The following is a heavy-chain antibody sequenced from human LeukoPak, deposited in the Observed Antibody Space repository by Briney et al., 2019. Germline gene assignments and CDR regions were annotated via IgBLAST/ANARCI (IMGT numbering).Heavy chain of an antibody. CDR2: INHSGST. J-gene: IGHJ5*02. V-gene: IGHV4-34*01. D-gene: IGHD5-24*01. CDR1: GGSFSGYY. Sequence: SETLSLTCAVYGGSFSGYYWSWIRQPPGKGREWMGEINHSGSTNYNPSLKSRVTKSVDTSNNQLSLKLSSVTAADTDVYYCARAREMATIEGHWFHPWGQGTLVSVPT. CDR3: ARAREMATIEGHWFHP.